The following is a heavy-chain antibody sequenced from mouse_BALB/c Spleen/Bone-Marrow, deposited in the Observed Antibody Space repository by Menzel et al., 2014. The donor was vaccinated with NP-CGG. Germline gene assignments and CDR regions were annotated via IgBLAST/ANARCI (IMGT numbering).Heavy chain of an antibody. J-gene: IGHJ3*01. V-gene: IGHV1S135*01. Sequence: VQLKQSGPELVKPGASVKVSCKASGYAFTSYNMYWVKQSHGKGLEWIGYIDPYNGGTSYNQRFKGKATLTVDKSSSTAYMHLNSLTSEDSAVYYCARDNYYGSSTGFAYWGQGTLVTVSA. CDR3: ARDNYYGSSTGFAY. CDR2: IDPYNGGT. D-gene: IGHD1-1*01. CDR1: GYAFTSYN.